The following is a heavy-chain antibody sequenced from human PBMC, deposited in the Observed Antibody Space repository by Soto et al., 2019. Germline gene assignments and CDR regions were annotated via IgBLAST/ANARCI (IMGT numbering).Heavy chain of an antibody. J-gene: IGHJ6*02. CDR2: MNPNSGNT. D-gene: IGHD1-26*01. CDR3: ARGTVGATYYYYGMDV. Sequence: ASVKVSCKASGYTFTSYDINWVRQATGQGLEWMGWMNPNSGNTGYAQKFQGRVTMTRNTSISTAYMELSSLRSEDTAVYYCARGTVGATYYYYGMDVWGQGTTVTVLL. CDR1: GYTFTSYD. V-gene: IGHV1-8*01.